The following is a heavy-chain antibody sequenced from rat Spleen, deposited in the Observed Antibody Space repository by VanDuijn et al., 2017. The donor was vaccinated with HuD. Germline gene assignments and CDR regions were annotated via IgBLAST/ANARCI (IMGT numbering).Heavy chain of an antibody. D-gene: IGHD1-7*01. J-gene: IGHJ2*01. V-gene: IGHV5-46*01. CDR1: GFTFSSFP. CDR3: TRQAYYGYSYGGVYFDY. Sequence: EEQLVESGGGLVQPGRSLKLSCAASGFTFSSFPMTWVRQAPKKGLEWVASISSGGGGTYYPDSVKGRFTISRDNVKSTLYLQMDSLRSEDTASYYCTRQAYYGYSYGGVYFDYWGQGVMVTVSS. CDR2: ISSGGGGT.